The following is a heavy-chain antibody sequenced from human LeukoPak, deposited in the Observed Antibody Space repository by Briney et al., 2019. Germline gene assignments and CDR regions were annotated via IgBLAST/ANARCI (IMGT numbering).Heavy chain of an antibody. V-gene: IGHV1-8*01. CDR3: ARHSVSTFDH. CDR1: GYTFTSYD. CDR2: INPNSGNR. Sequence: ASVKVSCKASGYTFTSYDINWVRQATGQGPEWVGWINPNSGNRGSAQKFQGRVTMTRDTSINTAYMELNSLTSEDTAVYYCARHSVSTFDHWGREPRSPSPQ. D-gene: IGHD5/OR15-5a*01. J-gene: IGHJ4*02.